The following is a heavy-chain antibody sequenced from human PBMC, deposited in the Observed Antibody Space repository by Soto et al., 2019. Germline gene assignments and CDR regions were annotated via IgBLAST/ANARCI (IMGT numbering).Heavy chain of an antibody. CDR2: IKEDGSEK. Sequence: GSLRLSCAASGFTFSSYWMSWVRQAPGKGLEWVANIKEDGSEKYYVDSVKGRFTISRDNAKNSLYLQMNSLRAEDTAVYYCAREIAAAAAIFYYFDYWGQGTMVTVSS. D-gene: IGHD6-13*01. CDR3: AREIAAAAAIFYYFDY. J-gene: IGHJ4*02. CDR1: GFTFSSYW. V-gene: IGHV3-7*03.